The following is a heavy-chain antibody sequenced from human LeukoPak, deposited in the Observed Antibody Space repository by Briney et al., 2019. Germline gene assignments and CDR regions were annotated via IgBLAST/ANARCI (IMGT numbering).Heavy chain of an antibody. CDR3: ARGKKDDSGSYPADY. CDR2: IHYSGST. D-gene: IGHD3-10*01. J-gene: IGHJ4*02. V-gene: IGHV4-59*01. Sequence: SETLSLTCTVSGGSISSYYCSWIRQPPGKGLEWIGYIHYSGSTNYNPSLKSRVTISLDTSKSQFSLKLSSVTAADTAVYYCARGKKDDSGSYPADYWGQGTLVTVSS. CDR1: GGSISSYY.